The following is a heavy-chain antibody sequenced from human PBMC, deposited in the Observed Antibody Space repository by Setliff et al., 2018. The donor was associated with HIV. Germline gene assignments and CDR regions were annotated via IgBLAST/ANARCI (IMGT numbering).Heavy chain of an antibody. V-gene: IGHV3-30*02. CDR2: IRNDGSNK. Sequence: PGGSLRLSCAASGFTFNTYAMHWVRQAPGKGLEWVAFIRNDGSNKYYADSVKGRFTISKDNSKNTLYLQMSSLRDEDTAVYYCAKVFLFGIDVFDIWGQGTMVTVSS. J-gene: IGHJ3*02. CDR3: AKVFLFGIDVFDI. D-gene: IGHD3-16*01. CDR1: GFTFNTYA.